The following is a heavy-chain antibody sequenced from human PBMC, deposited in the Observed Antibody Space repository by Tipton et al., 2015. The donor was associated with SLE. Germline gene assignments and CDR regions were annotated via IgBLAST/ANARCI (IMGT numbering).Heavy chain of an antibody. CDR2: IYYSGST. V-gene: IGHV4-39*07. D-gene: IGHD6-19*01. Sequence: TLSLTCTVSGGSISSSSYYWGWIRQPPGKGLEWIGSIYYSGSTYYNPSLKSRVTISVDTSKNQFSLKLSSVTAADTAVYYCARHAAAVAAPDYWGQGTLVTVSS. CDR1: GGSISSSSYY. J-gene: IGHJ4*02. CDR3: ARHAAAVAAPDY.